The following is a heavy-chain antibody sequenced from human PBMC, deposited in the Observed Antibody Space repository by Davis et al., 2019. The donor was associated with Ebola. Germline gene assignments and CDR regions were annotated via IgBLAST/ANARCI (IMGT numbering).Heavy chain of an antibody. CDR1: GGTFSTYA. J-gene: IGHJ4*02. V-gene: IGHV1-69*04. CDR3: ARDLGTAMATE. D-gene: IGHD5-18*01. CDR2: IIPMLGIP. Sequence: AASVKVSCKASGGTFSTYAIDWVRQALGQGLEWMGRIIPMLGIPNYAQRFQGRVTITADKSTSTAYMELSSLRSEDTAMYYCARDLGTAMATEWGQGTLVTVSS.